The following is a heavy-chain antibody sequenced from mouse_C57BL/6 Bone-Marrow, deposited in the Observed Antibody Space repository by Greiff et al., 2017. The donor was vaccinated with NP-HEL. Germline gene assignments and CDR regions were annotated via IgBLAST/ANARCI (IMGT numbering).Heavy chain of an antibody. D-gene: IGHD2-3*01. V-gene: IGHV14-4*01. Sequence: EVKLVESGAELVRPGASVKLSCTASGFNIKDDYMHWVKQRPEQGLEWIGWIDPENGDTEYASKFQGKATITADTSSNTAYLQLSSLNSADTAVYYCTTDGYSFANWGQGTLVTVSA. J-gene: IGHJ3*01. CDR2: IDPENGDT. CDR1: GFNIKDDY. CDR3: TTDGYSFAN.